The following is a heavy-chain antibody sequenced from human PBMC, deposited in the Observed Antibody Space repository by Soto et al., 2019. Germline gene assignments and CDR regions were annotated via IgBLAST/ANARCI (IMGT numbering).Heavy chain of an antibody. J-gene: IGHJ4*02. CDR3: ARGPSGDKVHY. D-gene: IGHD7-27*01. CDR1: GDSISSGGYA. Sequence: PSETLSLTCAVSGDSISSGGYAWTWIRQSPGKGLEWIGYIYLTGVTYYNPSLKSRVTISLDKSKSHFSLRLSSVTAADTAVYYCARGPSGDKVHYWGQGALVTVSS. CDR2: IYLTGVT. V-gene: IGHV4-30-2*05.